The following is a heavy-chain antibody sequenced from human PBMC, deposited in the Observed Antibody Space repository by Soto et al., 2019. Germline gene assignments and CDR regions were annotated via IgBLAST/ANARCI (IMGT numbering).Heavy chain of an antibody. CDR1: SGGYY. CDR3: ARDGGFIAHVNYGSNWFDP. CDR2: IYYSGST. D-gene: IGHD3-16*02. J-gene: IGHJ5*02. V-gene: IGHV4-31*02. Sequence: SGGYYWRWIRQHPGKGLEWIGYIYYSGSTYYNPSLKSRVTISVDTSKNQFSLKLSSVTAADTAVYYCARDGGFIAHVNYGSNWFDPWGQGTLVTVSS.